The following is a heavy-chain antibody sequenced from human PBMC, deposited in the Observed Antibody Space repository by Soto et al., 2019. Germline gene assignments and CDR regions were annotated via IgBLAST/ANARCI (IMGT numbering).Heavy chain of an antibody. Sequence: EVQLLESGGGLGQPGGSLRLSCAASGFTFSSYAMSWVRQAPGKGLEWVSAISGSGGSTYYADSVKGRFTISRDNSKNTLYLQMNSLRAEDTAVYYCAKGGTNTIFGVVILPFDYWGQGTLVTVSS. D-gene: IGHD3-3*01. CDR2: ISGSGGST. CDR1: GFTFSSYA. V-gene: IGHV3-23*01. J-gene: IGHJ4*02. CDR3: AKGGTNTIFGVVILPFDY.